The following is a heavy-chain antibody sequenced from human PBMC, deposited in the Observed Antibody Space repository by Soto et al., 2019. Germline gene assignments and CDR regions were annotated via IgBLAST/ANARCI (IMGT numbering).Heavy chain of an antibody. D-gene: IGHD6-13*01. V-gene: IGHV4-4*07. CDR3: VASLAASGRNYFDP. J-gene: IGHJ5*02. CDR1: GGSIGEKD. Sequence: SQTLSLTCLVSGGSIGEKDWNWVRQPPGKGLEWIGLIFANGHTDYNPSLKSRVTMSVDASKNQFSLRLTSMTAADTAVYYCVASLAASGRNYFDPWGPGALVTVS. CDR2: IFANGHT.